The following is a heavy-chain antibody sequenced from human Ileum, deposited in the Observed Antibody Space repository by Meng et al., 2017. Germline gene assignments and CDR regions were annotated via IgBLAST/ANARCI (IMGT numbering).Heavy chain of an antibody. CDR2: ICYSGNT. CDR3: ARRTGEVDLLDY. D-gene: IGHD7-27*01. Sequence: QLQLQESGPGLVKPSETLALMCTVSGCSISRSSHCCDWIRQPPGKGLEWIGSICYSGNTYYNPSLKSRVSMSVDTSKKQISLKLNSVTAADTAVYYCARRTGEVDLLDYWGQGTLVTVSS. CDR1: GCSISRSSHC. J-gene: IGHJ4*02. V-gene: IGHV4-39*01.